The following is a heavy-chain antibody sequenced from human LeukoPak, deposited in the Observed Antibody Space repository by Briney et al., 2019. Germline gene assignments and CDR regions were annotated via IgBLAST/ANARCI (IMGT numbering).Heavy chain of an antibody. CDR1: GFTFSSYA. Sequence: GGSLRLSCAASGFTFSSYAMSWVRQAPGKGLEWVSAISGSGGSKYYADSVKGRFTISRDNSQNTLYMQMNSLRAEDTAVYYCAKYPQWELSRVFDYWGQGTLVTVSS. J-gene: IGHJ4*02. CDR2: ISGSGGSK. D-gene: IGHD1-26*01. CDR3: AKYPQWELSRVFDY. V-gene: IGHV3-23*01.